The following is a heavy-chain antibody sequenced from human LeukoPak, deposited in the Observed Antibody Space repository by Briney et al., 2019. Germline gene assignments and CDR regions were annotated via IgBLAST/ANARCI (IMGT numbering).Heavy chain of an antibody. J-gene: IGHJ4*02. CDR2: ISSSSSYI. CDR3: ARDLTVATIH. D-gene: IGHD5-12*01. Sequence: GGSLRLSCAASGFTFSSYSMNRVRQAPGKGLEWVSSISSSSSYIYYADSVKGRFTISRDNAKNSLYLQMNSLRAEDTAVYYCARDLTVATIHWGQGTLVTVSS. CDR1: GFTFSSYS. V-gene: IGHV3-21*01.